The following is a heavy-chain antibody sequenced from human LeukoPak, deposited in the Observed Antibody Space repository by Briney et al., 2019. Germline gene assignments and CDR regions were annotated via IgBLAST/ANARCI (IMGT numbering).Heavy chain of an antibody. J-gene: IGHJ4*02. D-gene: IGHD3-10*01. CDR1: GFTFSSYS. CDR2: ISSSSSYI. CDR3: AREAGRRSSGNVDY. V-gene: IGHV3-21*01. Sequence: GGSLRLSCAASGFTFSSYSMNWVRQAPGKGLEWVSSISSSSSYIYYADSVKGRFTISRDNAKNSLYLQMNSLRAEDTAVYYCAREAGRRSSGNVDYWGQGTLVTVSS.